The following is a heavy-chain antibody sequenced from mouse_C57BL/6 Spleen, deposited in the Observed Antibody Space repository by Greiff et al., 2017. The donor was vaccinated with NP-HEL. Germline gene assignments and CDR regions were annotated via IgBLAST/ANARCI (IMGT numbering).Heavy chain of an antibody. Sequence: EVQLQESGPELVKPGASVKISCKASGYSFTGYYMNWVKQSPEKSLEWIGEINPSTGGTTYNQKFKAKATLTVDKSSSTAYMQLKSLTSEDSAVYYGARWGTTGDYFDYWGHGTTLTVSS. CDR3: ARWGTTGDYFDY. CDR1: GYSFTGYY. V-gene: IGHV1-42*01. D-gene: IGHD2-14*01. J-gene: IGHJ2*01. CDR2: INPSTGGT.